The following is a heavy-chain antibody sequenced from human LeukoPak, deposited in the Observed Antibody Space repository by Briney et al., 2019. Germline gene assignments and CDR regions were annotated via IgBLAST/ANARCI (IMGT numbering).Heavy chain of an antibody. J-gene: IGHJ4*02. CDR1: GFTFSGYA. D-gene: IGHD6-19*01. CDR2: ISYDGSNK. Sequence: PGGSLRLSCADSGFTFSGYAMHWVRQAPGKGLEWVAVISYDGSNKYYADSVEGRFTISRDNSKNTLYLQMNSLRAEDTAVYYCTDSSESDYWGQGTLVTVSS. CDR3: TDSSESDY. V-gene: IGHV3-30*04.